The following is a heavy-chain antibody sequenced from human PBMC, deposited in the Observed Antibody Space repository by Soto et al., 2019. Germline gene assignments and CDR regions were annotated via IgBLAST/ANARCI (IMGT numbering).Heavy chain of an antibody. V-gene: IGHV1-69*01. CDR2: IIPVFQTA. J-gene: IGHJ4*02. CDR3: ARVGSGYTWFNEF. Sequence: QEQLVQSGAEVKKPGSSVKVSGKASGGLFSSYPTSWVRQVPGQGLEWMGGIIPVFQTAYYTQRFQGRVTITADESTNTAYMELSSLRSEDTAIYYCARVGSGYTWFNEFWGQGTLVTVSS. CDR1: GGLFSSYP. D-gene: IGHD3-22*01.